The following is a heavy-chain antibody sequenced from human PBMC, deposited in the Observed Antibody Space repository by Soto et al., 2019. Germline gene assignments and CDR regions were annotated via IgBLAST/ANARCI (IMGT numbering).Heavy chain of an antibody. D-gene: IGHD3-3*01. CDR1: GFTFSSYA. Sequence: GGSLRLSCAASGFTFSSYAMSWVRQAPGKGLEWVSAISGSGGSTYYADSVKGRFTISRDNSKNTLYLQMNSLRAEDTAVYYCAKSWNSQLRFLEWSYACDYWGQGTLVTVSS. J-gene: IGHJ4*02. V-gene: IGHV3-23*01. CDR2: ISGSGGST. CDR3: AKSWNSQLRFLEWSYACDY.